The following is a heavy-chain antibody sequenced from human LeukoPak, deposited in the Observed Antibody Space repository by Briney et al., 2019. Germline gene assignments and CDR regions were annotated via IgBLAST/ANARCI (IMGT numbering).Heavy chain of an antibody. J-gene: IGHJ4*02. D-gene: IGHD6-19*01. CDR3: AKDTGIAVAAYYFDY. Sequence: GGSLRLSCAASGFTFSSYAMSWVRQAPGKGLEWVSAISGSGGSTYYADSVKGRFTISGDNSKNTLYLQMNSLRAEDTAVYYCAKDTGIAVAAYYFDYWGQGTLVTVSS. CDR1: GFTFSSYA. V-gene: IGHV3-23*01. CDR2: ISGSGGST.